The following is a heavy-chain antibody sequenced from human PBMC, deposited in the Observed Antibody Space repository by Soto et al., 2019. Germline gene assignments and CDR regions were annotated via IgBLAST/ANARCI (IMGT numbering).Heavy chain of an antibody. Sequence: QVQLVQSGAEVKKPGASVKVSCKASGYTFTTYDINWVRQATGQGLEWMGWMNPNSGNTGYAQKFQGRVTMTRNTSISTAHMELSSLRSEDTAVYYCARDASGWYELDYWGQGILVTVSS. J-gene: IGHJ4*02. CDR3: ARDASGWYELDY. D-gene: IGHD6-19*01. CDR1: GYTFTTYD. CDR2: MNPNSGNT. V-gene: IGHV1-8*01.